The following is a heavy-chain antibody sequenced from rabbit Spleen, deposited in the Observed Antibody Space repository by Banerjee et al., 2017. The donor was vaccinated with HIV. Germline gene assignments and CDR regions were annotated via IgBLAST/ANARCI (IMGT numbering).Heavy chain of an antibody. J-gene: IGHJ4*01. CDR3: ARDAAGREVFNL. V-gene: IGHV1S45*01. D-gene: IGHD4-2*01. CDR1: GFSFSNNYD. CDR2: INNVFGIT. Sequence: QEQLVESGGGLVQPEGSLTLTCTASGFSFSNNYDMYWVRQAPGKGLEWIGYINNVFGITYYATWVNGRFTISKTSSTTVTLQMTSLTAADTATYFCARDAAGREVFNLWGPGTLVTVS.